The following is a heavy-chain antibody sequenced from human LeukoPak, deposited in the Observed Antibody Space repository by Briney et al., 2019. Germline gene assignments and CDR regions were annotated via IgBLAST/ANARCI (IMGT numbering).Heavy chain of an antibody. Sequence: GGSLRLSCPASGFTFRSYEMNWVRQAPGKGLEWISYISTSGSTIYYADSVKGRFTVSRDNAKTSLYLQMNSLRAEDTAVYYCARSGGYYDYWGQGTLVSVSS. J-gene: IGHJ4*02. CDR2: ISTSGSTI. CDR1: GFTFRSYE. V-gene: IGHV3-48*03. D-gene: IGHD4-23*01. CDR3: ARSGGYYDY.